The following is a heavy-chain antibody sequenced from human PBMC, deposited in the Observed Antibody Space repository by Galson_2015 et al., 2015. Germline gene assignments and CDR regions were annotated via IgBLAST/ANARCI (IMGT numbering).Heavy chain of an antibody. J-gene: IGHJ4*02. D-gene: IGHD3-10*01. CDR1: GFTFSSYS. CDR2: ISSSSSTI. CDR3: ARDKWFGR. V-gene: IGHV3-48*01. Sequence: SLRLSCAASGFTFSSYSMNWVRQAPGKGLEWVSYISSSSSTIYYADSMKGRFTISRDNAKNSLYLQMNSLRAEDTAVYYCARDKWFGRWGQGTLVTVSS.